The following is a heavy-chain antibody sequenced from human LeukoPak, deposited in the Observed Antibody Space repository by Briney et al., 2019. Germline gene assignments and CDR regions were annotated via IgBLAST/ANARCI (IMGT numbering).Heavy chain of an antibody. CDR2: IYTGGST. CDR1: GFTVNSNY. V-gene: IGHV3-66*02. D-gene: IGHD6-13*01. CDR3: ARGFGKAAADVFGGYTMDV. J-gene: IGHJ6*02. Sequence: GGSLRLSCAASGFTVNSNYMSWGRQAPGKGLDWVSLIYTGGSTYYADSVRGRFTISRDNSKNNLYLQMNSLRPEDTAIYYCARGFGKAAADVFGGYTMDVWGRGTTVTVSS.